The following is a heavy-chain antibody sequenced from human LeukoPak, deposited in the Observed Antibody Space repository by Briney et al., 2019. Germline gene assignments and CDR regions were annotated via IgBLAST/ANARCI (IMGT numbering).Heavy chain of an antibody. CDR2: IYSDGSST. V-gene: IGHV3-74*01. CDR1: GFTFSSYA. D-gene: IGHD3-9*01. Sequence: GGSLRLSCAASGFTFSSYAMSWVRQAPGKGLVWVSRIYSDGSSTSYADYVKGRFTISRDNAENTLYLQMNSLRAQDTAVYYCARSHILTGYRAFDIWGQGTMVTVSS. J-gene: IGHJ3*02. CDR3: ARSHILTGYRAFDI.